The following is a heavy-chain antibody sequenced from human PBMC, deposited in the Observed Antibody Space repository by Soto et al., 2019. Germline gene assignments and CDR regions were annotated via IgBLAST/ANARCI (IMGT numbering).Heavy chain of an antibody. V-gene: IGHV3-23*01. J-gene: IGHJ4*02. CDR3: AKVTTYYCDY. CDR1: GFTFSDFA. D-gene: IGHD4-17*01. Sequence: DVQLLEFGGGPVQPGGSLRLSCAASGFTFSDFAMRWIRQAPGKGLEWVSTVSDSADNTAYADSVKGRFTISRDNSKNTLYLQMNSLGAEDTAVYYCAKVTTYYCDYWGQGTLVTVSS. CDR2: VSDSADNT.